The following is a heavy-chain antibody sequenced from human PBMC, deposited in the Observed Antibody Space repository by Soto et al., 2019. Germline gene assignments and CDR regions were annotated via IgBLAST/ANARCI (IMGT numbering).Heavy chain of an antibody. Sequence: QVQLVESGGGVVQPGRSLRLSCAASGFTFSSYAMHWVRQAPGKGLEWVAVISYDGSNKYYADSVKGRFTISRDNSNNTLSLKMYSLRAEDTAVYYCARGQYSSLYYFDYWGQETLVTVSS. CDR1: GFTFSSYA. D-gene: IGHD6-6*01. CDR3: ARGQYSSLYYFDY. V-gene: IGHV3-30-3*01. J-gene: IGHJ4*02. CDR2: ISYDGSNK.